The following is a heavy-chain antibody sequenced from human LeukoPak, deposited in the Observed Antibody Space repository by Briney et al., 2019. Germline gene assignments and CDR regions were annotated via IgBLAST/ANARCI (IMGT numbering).Heavy chain of an antibody. D-gene: IGHD2-2*01. CDR1: GGSFSGYY. CDR2: IYTSGST. V-gene: IGHV4-4*07. J-gene: IGHJ5*02. Sequence: SETLTLTCAVYGGSFSGYYWSWIRQPPGKGLEWIGRIYTSGSTNYNPSLKSRFTMSVDTSKNQFSLELSSVTAADTAVYYCARELSSTSANWFDPWGQGTLVTVSS. CDR3: ARELSSTSANWFDP.